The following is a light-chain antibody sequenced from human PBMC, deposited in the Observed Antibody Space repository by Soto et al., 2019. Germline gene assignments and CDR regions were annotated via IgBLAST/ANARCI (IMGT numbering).Light chain of an antibody. CDR2: EVS. V-gene: IGLV2-14*01. CDR3: SSYTSSSTLE. CDR1: SSDVGGSNF. J-gene: IGLJ2*01. Sequence: QSALTQPASVSGSPGQSITISCTGTSSDVGGSNFVSWYQQHPGKAPKLMIYEVSNRPSGVSNRFSGSKSGNTASLIISGLQAEDEADYYCSSYTSSSTLEIGGGTQLTVL.